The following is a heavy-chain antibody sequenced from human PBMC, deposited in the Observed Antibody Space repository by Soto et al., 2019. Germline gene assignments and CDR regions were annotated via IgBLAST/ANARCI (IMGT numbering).Heavy chain of an antibody. J-gene: IGHJ6*02. CDR3: ARDGTGYGYYGMDV. D-gene: IGHD5-18*01. CDR2: IYYSGRT. V-gene: IGHV4-59*01. Sequence: SETLSLTCTVSGGSINSDYWSWIRQPPGKGLEWIGYIYYSGRTNYNPSLKSRVTMSLDMSKKQFSRKLSSVTAADTAMYYWARDGTGYGYYGMDVWGQGTTVTVSS. CDR1: GGSINSDY.